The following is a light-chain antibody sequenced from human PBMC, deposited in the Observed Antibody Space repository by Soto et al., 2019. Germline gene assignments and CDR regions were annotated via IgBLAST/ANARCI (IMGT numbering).Light chain of an antibody. CDR1: SSNIGSDT. CDR3: ASWDDSLNGYV. J-gene: IGLJ1*01. CDR2: TNN. Sequence: QSVLTKPPSATGTPGQRVTISCSGGSSNIGSDTVNWYQHLPGTAPKLLIYTNNQRPSGVPDRFSGSKSGTSASLTISELQSEDEAEYYCASWDDSLNGYVFGTGTKVTVL. V-gene: IGLV1-44*01.